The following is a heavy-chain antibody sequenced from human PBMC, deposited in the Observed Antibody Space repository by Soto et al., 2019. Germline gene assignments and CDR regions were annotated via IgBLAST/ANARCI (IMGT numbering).Heavy chain of an antibody. Sequence: QLQLQESGPGLVKPSETLSLTCTVSGGSISSSSSYWGWIRQPPGKGLEWIGSINYSGSTYYNPSLKSRVTISVDTSKKXXPLXLXXVXAAXTAVXXCARLPLKYGYSCFDYWGQGTLVTVSS. CDR1: GGSISSSSSY. J-gene: IGHJ4*02. CDR2: INYSGST. CDR3: ARLPLKYGYSCFDY. D-gene: IGHD4-4*01. V-gene: IGHV4-39*01.